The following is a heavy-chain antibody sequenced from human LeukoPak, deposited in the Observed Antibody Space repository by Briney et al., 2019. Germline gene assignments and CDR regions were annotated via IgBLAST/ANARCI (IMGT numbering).Heavy chain of an antibody. CDR2: LNPNSGGT. D-gene: IGHD2-2*01. CDR3: ASGIERVVPADMHGSYGMDV. J-gene: IGHJ6*02. CDR1: GYTFTGYY. V-gene: IGHV1-2*02. Sequence: GASVKVSCKASGYTFTGYYMHWARQAHGQGPESMSCLNPNSGGTNYVQKFQVRFTMTRDTSISTAYMELSRLRSDDTAVYYCASGIERVVPADMHGSYGMDVWGQGTTVTVSS.